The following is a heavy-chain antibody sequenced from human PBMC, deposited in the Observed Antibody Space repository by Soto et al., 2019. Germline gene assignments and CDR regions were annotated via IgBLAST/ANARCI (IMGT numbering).Heavy chain of an antibody. J-gene: IGHJ4*02. CDR2: IIPIFGTA. Sequence: QVQLVQSGAEVRKPGSSVRVSCKASGGSFNRHTISWVRQAPGQGLEWMGGIIPIFGTANHAQKFQGRVTIIADESTSTVYMELSSLRSDDTAIYYCAIPRRQPFDYWGQGTLVTVSS. CDR1: GGSFNRHT. CDR3: AIPRRQPFDY. V-gene: IGHV1-69*01.